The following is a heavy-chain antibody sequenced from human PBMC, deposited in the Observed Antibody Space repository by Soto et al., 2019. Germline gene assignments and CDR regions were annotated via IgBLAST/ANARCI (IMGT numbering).Heavy chain of an antibody. CDR2: IIPILGIA. Sequence: QVQLVQSGAEVKKPGSSVKVSCKASGGTFSSYTISWVRQAPGQGLEWMGRIIPILGIANYAQKFQGRVTITADKSXXTXXXXXXXXXXXXXXXXXXXXXXTHXGYSGYDSNWFDPWGQGTLVTVSS. D-gene: IGHD5-12*01. CDR3: XXXXTHXGYSGYDSNWFDP. V-gene: IGHV1-69*02. J-gene: IGHJ5*02. CDR1: GGTFSSYT.